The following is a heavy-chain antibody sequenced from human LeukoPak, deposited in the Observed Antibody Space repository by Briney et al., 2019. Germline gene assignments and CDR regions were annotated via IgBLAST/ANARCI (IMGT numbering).Heavy chain of an antibody. D-gene: IGHD5-18*01. CDR3: ARGLDASMETAYDY. CDR2: IILIFGTA. CDR1: GGTFSSYA. V-gene: IGHV1-69*05. J-gene: IGHJ4*02. Sequence: ASVKVSCKASGGTFSSYAISWVRQAPGQGLEWMGGIILIFGTANYAQKFQGRVTISTDESTSTAYMEVSSLRSEDTAIYYCARGLDASMETAYDYWGQGTLVTVSS.